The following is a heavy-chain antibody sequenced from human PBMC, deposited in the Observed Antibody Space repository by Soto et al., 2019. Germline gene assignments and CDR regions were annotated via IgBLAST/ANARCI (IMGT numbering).Heavy chain of an antibody. V-gene: IGHV3-48*03. Sequence: PGGYLKLSWAASGFTFSSYEMNWVRQAPGKGLEWVSYISSSGSTIYYAAPVKGRFTISRDDSKNTLYLQMNSLKTEDTAVYYCTTVQLELRLYYYYGMDVWGQGTTVTVSS. CDR1: GFTFSSYE. D-gene: IGHD1-7*01. J-gene: IGHJ6*02. CDR3: TTVQLELRLYYYYGMDV. CDR2: ISSSGSTI.